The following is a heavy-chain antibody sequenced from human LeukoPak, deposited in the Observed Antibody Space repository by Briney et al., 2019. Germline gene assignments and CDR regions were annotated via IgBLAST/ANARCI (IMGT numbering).Heavy chain of an antibody. J-gene: IGHJ5*02. CDR3: ARLSRVAGRLNGIDP. CDR2: ISYSGST. V-gene: IGHV4-39*01. Sequence: SETLPLTCTVSGASITIGGSYWAWIRKPPGKGWEGIGTISYSGSTYYNPSLKSRVIISVDTSKNQFSLKVSSVTAADTAVYYCARLSRVAGRLNGIDPWGQGILVTVSS. D-gene: IGHD6-19*01. CDR1: GASITIGGSY.